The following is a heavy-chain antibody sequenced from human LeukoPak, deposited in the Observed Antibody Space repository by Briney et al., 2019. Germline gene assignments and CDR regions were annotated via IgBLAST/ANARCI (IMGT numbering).Heavy chain of an antibody. CDR3: ARDLHDYSNYAFDY. V-gene: IGHV1-69*01. Sequence: GPSVKVSCKASGGTFSSYAISWVRQAPGQGLEWMGGIIPIFGTANYAQKFQGRVTITADESTSTAYMELSSLRSEDTAVYYCARDLHDYSNYAFDYWGQGTLVTVSS. J-gene: IGHJ4*02. CDR1: GGTFSSYA. D-gene: IGHD4-11*01. CDR2: IIPIFGTA.